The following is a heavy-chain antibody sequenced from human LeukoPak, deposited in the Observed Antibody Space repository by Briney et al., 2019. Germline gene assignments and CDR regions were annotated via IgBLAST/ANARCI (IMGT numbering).Heavy chain of an antibody. CDR2: ISWNSGSI. J-gene: IGHJ4*02. D-gene: IGHD3-10*01. Sequence: GGSLRLSCAASGFTFDDYAMHWVRQAPGKGLEWVSGISWNSGSIGYADSVKGRFTISRDNAKNSLYLQMNSLRAEDTALHYCAKAYGSGSYYYFDYWGQGTLVTVSS. V-gene: IGHV3-9*01. CDR1: GFTFDDYA. CDR3: AKAYGSGSYYYFDY.